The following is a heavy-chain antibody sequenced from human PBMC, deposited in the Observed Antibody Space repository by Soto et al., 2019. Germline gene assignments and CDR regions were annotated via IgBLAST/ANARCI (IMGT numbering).Heavy chain of an antibody. CDR1: GYTFPGSS. D-gene: IGHD2-2*01. Sequence: SVNVYCKSAGYTFPGSSMHWVRKAPGQGLEWMGWINPKSGGTNYAQKFQGRVTMTRDTSISTAYMELSRLRSDDTAVYYCARDRGNCISNGCWNFDPWGHGTLVTVSS. CDR2: INPKSGGT. V-gene: IGHV1-2*02. J-gene: IGHJ5*02. CDR3: ARDRGNCISNGCWNFDP.